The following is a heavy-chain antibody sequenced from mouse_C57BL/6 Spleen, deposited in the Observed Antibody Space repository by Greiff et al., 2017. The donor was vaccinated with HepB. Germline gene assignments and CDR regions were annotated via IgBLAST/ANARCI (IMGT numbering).Heavy chain of an antibody. J-gene: IGHJ3*01. CDR1: GYTFTSYW. Sequence: VQLQQSGTVLARPGASVKMSCKTSGYTFTSYWMHWVKQRPGQGLEWIGAIYPGNSDTSYNQKFKGKAKLTAVTSASNAYMELSSLTNEDSAVYYFTRGYYSNLAAYWGQGTLVTVSA. CDR3: TRGYYSNLAAY. CDR2: IYPGNSDT. D-gene: IGHD2-5*01. V-gene: IGHV1-5*01.